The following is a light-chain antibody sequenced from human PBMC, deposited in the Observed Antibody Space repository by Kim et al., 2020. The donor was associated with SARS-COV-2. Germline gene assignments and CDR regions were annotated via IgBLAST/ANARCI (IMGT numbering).Light chain of an antibody. CDR1: QSISTD. CDR2: DAS. J-gene: IGKJ2*01. V-gene: IGKV3-11*01. Sequence: SLSPGERATLSCRASQSISTDLAWYQQKPGQAPRLLIFDASNRGTGIPARFSGSGSGTDFTLTISSLEPEDFAVYYCQQRFTWSTFGQGTKLEIK. CDR3: QQRFTWST.